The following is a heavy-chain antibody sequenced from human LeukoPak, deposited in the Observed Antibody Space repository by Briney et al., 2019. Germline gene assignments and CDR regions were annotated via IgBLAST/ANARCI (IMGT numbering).Heavy chain of an antibody. CDR3: ARSGGWYGDWFDP. V-gene: IGHV4-34*01. Sequence: SETLSLTCTVSGGSISSYYWSWIRQPPGKGLEWIGEINHSGSTNYNPSLKSRVTISVDTSKNQFSLKLSSVTAADTAVYYCARSGGWYGDWFDPWGQGTLVTVSS. CDR2: INHSGST. CDR1: GGSISSYY. D-gene: IGHD6-19*01. J-gene: IGHJ5*02.